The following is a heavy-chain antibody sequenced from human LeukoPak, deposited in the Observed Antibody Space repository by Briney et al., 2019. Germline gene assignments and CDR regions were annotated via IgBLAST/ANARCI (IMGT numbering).Heavy chain of an antibody. V-gene: IGHV3-33*06. CDR1: GFTFSGYG. J-gene: IGHJ4*02. CDR3: AKGLAWNCGTCPLDEAY. CDR2: IWYDGSNK. Sequence: GRSLRLSCAASGFTFSGYGMHWVRQAPGKGLEWVAVIWYDGSNKYYADSVKGRFTISRDNSKNTLYLQMNSLRAEDTAVYYCAKGLAWNCGTCPLDEAYWGQGTLVTVSS. D-gene: IGHD2-21*01.